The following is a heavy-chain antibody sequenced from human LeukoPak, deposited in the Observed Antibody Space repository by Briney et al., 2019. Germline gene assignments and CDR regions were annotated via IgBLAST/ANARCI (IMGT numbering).Heavy chain of an antibody. CDR1: GFTFSSSG. J-gene: IGHJ4*02. CDR2: IWYDGSNK. V-gene: IGHV3-33*01. CDR3: AREGDDSGRTHFDY. D-gene: IGHD1-26*01. Sequence: SGRSLRLSCAASGFTFSSSGMHWVRQAPGKGLEWVAVIWYDGSNKYYADSVKGRFTISRDNSKNTLYLQMNSLRAEDTAVYYCAREGDDSGRTHFDYWGQGTLVTVSS.